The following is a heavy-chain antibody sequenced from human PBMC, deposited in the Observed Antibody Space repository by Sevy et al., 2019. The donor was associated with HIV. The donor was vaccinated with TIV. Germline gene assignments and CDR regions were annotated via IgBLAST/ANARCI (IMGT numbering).Heavy chain of an antibody. CDR1: GGSFSGYY. D-gene: IGHD4-17*01. CDR3: ARGTTVTTIGWLDP. J-gene: IGHJ5*02. V-gene: IGHV4-34*01. CDR2: INHSGST. Sequence: SETLSLTCAVYGGSFSGYYWSWIRQPPGKGLEWIGEINHSGSTNYNPSLKSRVTISVDTSKNQFSLKLSSVTAADTAVYYCARGTTVTTIGWLDPWGQGTLVTVSS.